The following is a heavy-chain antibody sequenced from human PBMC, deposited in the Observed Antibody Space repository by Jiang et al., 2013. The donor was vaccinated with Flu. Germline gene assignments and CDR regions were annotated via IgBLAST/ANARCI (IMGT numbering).Heavy chain of an antibody. D-gene: IGHD2-2*01. CDR3: ARGGMVVPAATTGPNWGMDV. Sequence: GQGLEWMGGIIPIFGTANYAQKFQGRVTITADESTSTAYMELSSLRSEDTAVYYCARGGMVVPAATTGPNWGMDVWGKGTTVTVSS. V-gene: IGHV1-69*01. CDR2: IIPIFGTA. J-gene: IGHJ6*04.